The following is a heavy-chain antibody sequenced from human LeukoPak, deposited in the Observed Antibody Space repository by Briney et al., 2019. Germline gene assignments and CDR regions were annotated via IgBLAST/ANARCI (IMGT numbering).Heavy chain of an antibody. CDR2: IYYSGST. J-gene: IGHJ4*02. V-gene: IGHV4-31*03. D-gene: IGHD4-17*01. CDR1: GGSISSGGYY. Sequence: KPSETLSLTCTVSGGSISSGGYYWSWIRQHPGKGLEWIGYIYYSGSTYYNPSLKSRVTISVDTSKNQFSLELSSVTAADTAVYYCARCGKDGDYVQNWGQGTLVAVSS. CDR3: ARCGKDGDYVQN.